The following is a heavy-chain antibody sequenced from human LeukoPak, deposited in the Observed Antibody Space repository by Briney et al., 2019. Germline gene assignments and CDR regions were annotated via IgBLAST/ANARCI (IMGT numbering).Heavy chain of an antibody. CDR2: IYYSGST. Sequence: SETLSLTCTVSGGSISSSSYYWGWIRQPLGKGLEWIGSIYYSGSTYYNPSLKSRVTISVDKSKNQFSLKLSSVTAADTAVYYCARVSHDFWSGYDYWGQGTLVTVSS. CDR3: ARVSHDFWSGYDY. J-gene: IGHJ4*02. D-gene: IGHD3-3*01. CDR1: GGSISSSSYY. V-gene: IGHV4-39*07.